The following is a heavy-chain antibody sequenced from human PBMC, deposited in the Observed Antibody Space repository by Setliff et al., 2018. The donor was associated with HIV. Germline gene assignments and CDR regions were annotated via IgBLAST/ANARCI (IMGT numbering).Heavy chain of an antibody. D-gene: IGHD3-22*01. Sequence: PSQTLSLTCAVSGFSISSRYCWGWIRQSPGKGLEWIGNIYHTGSSYYNPSLNDQATISLDTSKTQFSLKLNSVTAADTAVYYCARAMVKDYYDSSGYFDYWGQGTLVTVSS. J-gene: IGHJ4*02. CDR3: ARAMVKDYYDSSGYFDY. CDR1: GFSISSRYC. CDR2: IYHTGSS. V-gene: IGHV4-38-2*01.